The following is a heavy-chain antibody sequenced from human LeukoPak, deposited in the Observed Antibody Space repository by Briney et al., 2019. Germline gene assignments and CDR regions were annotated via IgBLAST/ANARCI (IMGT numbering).Heavy chain of an antibody. CDR3: AKDAQRGFDYSNSLES. Sequence: GGSLILSCAASGFTYSNYGMRWVRQAPGKGLEWVAVIWSDGTQKYYGDAVKGRSTFSSDNSMQTLFLQKNGLRGDDTAVYYCAKDAQRGFDYSNSLESWGEGTLVSVSS. D-gene: IGHD4-11*01. CDR2: IWSDGTQK. V-gene: IGHV3-33*06. J-gene: IGHJ5*01. CDR1: GFTYSNYG.